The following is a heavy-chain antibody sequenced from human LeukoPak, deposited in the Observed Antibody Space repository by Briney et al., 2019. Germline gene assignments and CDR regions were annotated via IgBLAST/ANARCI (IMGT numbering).Heavy chain of an antibody. CDR1: GYTFNYYG. D-gene: IGHD5-18*01. J-gene: IGHJ4*02. CDR2: ISAYNGNT. V-gene: IGHV1-18*01. CDR3: ARGGYSYGYMGYSDY. Sequence: ASVKVSCKASGYTFNYYGINWVRQAPGQGLDWMGWISAYNGNTNYVQNLQGRVTMTTDTSTSTAYMELRSLRSDDTALYYCARGGYSYGYMGYSDYWGQGTLVTVSS.